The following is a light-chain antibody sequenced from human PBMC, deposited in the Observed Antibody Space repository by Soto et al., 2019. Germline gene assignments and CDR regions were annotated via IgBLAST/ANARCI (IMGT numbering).Light chain of an antibody. CDR1: QSVSSN. CDR3: QQLIIWR. J-gene: IGKJ3*01. Sequence: SLATLSVTKGEGGTLSCRASQSVSSNLAWYQQNPGQAPRLLIYGVYTRAPGIPARFSGSGSGTDFTLTFCRLEPEVSAVYYFQQLIIWRFAPVSNVDIK. V-gene: IGKV3-11*01. CDR2: GVY.